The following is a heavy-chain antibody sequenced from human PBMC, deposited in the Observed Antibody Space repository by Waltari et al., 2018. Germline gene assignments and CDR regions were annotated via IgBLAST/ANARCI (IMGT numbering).Heavy chain of an antibody. CDR2: ISYDGSNK. D-gene: IGHD2-21*02. V-gene: IGHV3-30*18. CDR3: AKEGIAYCGGDCFHDY. Sequence: QVQLVESGGGVVQPGRSLRLSCAASGFTFSSYGMHWVRQAPGKGLEWVAVISYDGSNKYYADSVKGRFTISRDNSKNTLYLQMNSLRAEDTAVYYCAKEGIAYCGGDCFHDYWGQGTLVTVSS. CDR1: GFTFSSYG. J-gene: IGHJ4*02.